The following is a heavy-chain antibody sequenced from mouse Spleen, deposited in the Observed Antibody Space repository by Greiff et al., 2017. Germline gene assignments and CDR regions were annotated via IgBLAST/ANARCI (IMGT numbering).Heavy chain of an antibody. V-gene: IGHV1-82*01. CDR2: IYPGDGDT. J-gene: IGHJ3*01. CDR1: GYAFSSSW. CDR3: AREDYRYSFAY. D-gene: IGHD2-14*01. Sequence: VKLQESGPELVKPGASVKISCKASGYAFSSSWMNWVKQRPGKGLEWIGRIYPGDGDTNYNGKFKGKATLTADKSSSTAYMQLSSLTSEDSAVYFCAREDYRYSFAYWGQGTLVTVSA.